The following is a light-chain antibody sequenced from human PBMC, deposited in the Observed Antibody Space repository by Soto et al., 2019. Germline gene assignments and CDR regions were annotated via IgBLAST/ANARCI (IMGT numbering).Light chain of an antibody. CDR2: EVS. CDR3: SSYAGANNLVV. CDR1: SSDVGGYNY. Sequence: QSVLTQPPSASGSPGQSVTISCTGTSSDVGGYNYVSWYQQHPSKAPRLMIYEVSKWTSGVPDRFSGSKSGNTASLTVSGLQAEVEADYYCSSYAGANNLVVFGGGTKLTVL. V-gene: IGLV2-8*01. J-gene: IGLJ3*02.